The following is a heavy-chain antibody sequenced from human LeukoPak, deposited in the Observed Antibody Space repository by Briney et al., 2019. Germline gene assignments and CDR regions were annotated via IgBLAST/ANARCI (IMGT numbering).Heavy chain of an antibody. J-gene: IGHJ3*02. CDR2: INHSGST. Sequence: SETLSLTCAVYGGSFSGYYWSWIRQPPGKGLEWLGEINHSGSTNYNPSLKSRVTISVDTSKNQFSLKLSSVTAADTAVYYCARGLYCSSTSCYNAFDIWGQGTMVTVSS. V-gene: IGHV4-34*01. D-gene: IGHD2-2*02. CDR3: ARGLYCSSTSCYNAFDI. CDR1: GGSFSGYY.